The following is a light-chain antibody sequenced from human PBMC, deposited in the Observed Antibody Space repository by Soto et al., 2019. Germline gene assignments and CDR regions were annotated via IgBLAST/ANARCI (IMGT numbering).Light chain of an antibody. V-gene: IGLV2-14*01. Sequence: QSALTQPASVSGSPGQSITISCTGTSSDVGDYNYVSWYQRHPGKAPKLMIYDVSHRPSGVSSRFSGSKSGNTASLTISGLQAEDEADYYCASYTDSTIVMFGGGTKVTVL. CDR3: ASYTDSTIVM. CDR2: DVS. CDR1: SSDVGDYNY. J-gene: IGLJ3*02.